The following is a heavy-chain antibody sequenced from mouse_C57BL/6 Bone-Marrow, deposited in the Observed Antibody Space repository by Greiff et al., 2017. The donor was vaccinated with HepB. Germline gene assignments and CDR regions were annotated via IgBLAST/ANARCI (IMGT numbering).Heavy chain of an antibody. V-gene: IGHV1-59*01. CDR2: IDPSDSYT. Sequence: QVQLQQPGAELVRPGTSVKLSCKASGYTFTSYWMHWVKQRPGQGLEWIGVIDPSDSYTNYNQKFKGKATLTVDTSSSTAYMQLSSLTSEDSAVYYCARVLRWYFDVWGTGTTVTVSS. CDR1: GYTFTSYW. D-gene: IGHD1-1*01. J-gene: IGHJ1*03. CDR3: ARVLRWYFDV.